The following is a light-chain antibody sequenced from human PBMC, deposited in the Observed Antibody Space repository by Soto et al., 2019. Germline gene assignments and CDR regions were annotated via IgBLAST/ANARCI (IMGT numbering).Light chain of an antibody. CDR1: QSISSSY. V-gene: IGKV3-20*01. Sequence: EVVLTQSPGTLSLSPGERATLSCRASQSISSSYLAWYQQRPGQAPRLLIHGASSRATGIPDRFSGSGSGTDCTLTISRLEPEDFAVYYCQQYGISSHTFGQGTKLEIK. CDR3: QQYGISSHT. CDR2: GAS. J-gene: IGKJ2*01.